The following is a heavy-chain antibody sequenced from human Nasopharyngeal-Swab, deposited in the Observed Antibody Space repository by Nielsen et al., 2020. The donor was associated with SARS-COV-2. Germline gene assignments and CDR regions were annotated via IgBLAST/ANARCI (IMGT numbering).Heavy chain of an antibody. J-gene: IGHJ6*02. V-gene: IGHV3-30*18. Sequence: GESLKISCAASGFTFSSYGMHWVRQAQGKGLEGVAVISYDGSNKYYADSVKGRFTISRDNSKNTLYLQMNSLRAEDTAVYYCAKDEGYSSSWYDQYYYYYYGMDVWGQGTTVTVSS. CDR1: GFTFSSYG. CDR3: AKDEGYSSSWYDQYYYYYYGMDV. D-gene: IGHD6-13*01. CDR2: ISYDGSNK.